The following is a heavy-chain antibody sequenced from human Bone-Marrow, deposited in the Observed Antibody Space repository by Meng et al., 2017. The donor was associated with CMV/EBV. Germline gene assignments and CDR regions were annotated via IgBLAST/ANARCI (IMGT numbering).Heavy chain of an antibody. CDR2: INPSGGNT. J-gene: IGHJ4*02. Sequence: ASVKVSCKAFGYSFSNYYIHWVRQAPGQGLEWMGIINPSGGNTVYAQKFQGGVSITRDTSTSTMYMELRSLTSEDTAVYSCARGAGGVDITRAEPFDSWGQGTLVTVSS. V-gene: IGHV1-46*01. CDR1: GYSFSNYY. CDR3: ARGAGGVDITRAEPFDS. D-gene: IGHD3-3*01.